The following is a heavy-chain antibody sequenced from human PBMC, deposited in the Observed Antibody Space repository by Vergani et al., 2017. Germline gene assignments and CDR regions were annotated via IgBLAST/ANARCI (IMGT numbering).Heavy chain of an antibody. CDR1: GFTFNSYG. D-gene: IGHD2-15*01. J-gene: IGHJ4*02. CDR2: IRSDESRR. Sequence: QVQLVESGGGVVQPGGSLRLSCAASGFTFNSYGMHWVRQATGKGLEWVASIRSDESRRYYGDSMEGPFTIARDNSKNTLYLQMKSLRPEDTAGYYCAKEGGVYCSGGTCYPEYWGQGTLVIVSS. V-gene: IGHV3-30*02. CDR3: AKEGGVYCSGGTCYPEY.